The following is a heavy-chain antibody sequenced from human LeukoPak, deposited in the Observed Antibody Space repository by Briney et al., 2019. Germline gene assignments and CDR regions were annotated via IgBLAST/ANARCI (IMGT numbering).Heavy chain of an antibody. J-gene: IGHJ4*02. CDR1: GFTFSSYA. CDR2: ISGSGGST. Sequence: PGGSLRLSCAASGFTFSSYAMSWARQAPGKELEWVSAISGSGGSTYYADSVKGRFTISRDNSKNTLYLEMNSLRAEDTAVYYCAQVGSPVTDYWGQGTLVTVSS. CDR3: AQVGSPVTDY. D-gene: IGHD3-10*01. V-gene: IGHV3-23*01.